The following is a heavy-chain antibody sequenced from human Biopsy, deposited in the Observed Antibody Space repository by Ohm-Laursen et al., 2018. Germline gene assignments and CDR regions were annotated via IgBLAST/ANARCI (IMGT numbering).Heavy chain of an antibody. CDR3: ARAKLEPVYYYYGMDV. V-gene: IGHV1-18*01. D-gene: IGHD1-1*01. Sequence: GSSVKVSCKASGYTFTNYGISWVRQAPGQGLEWMGWINTENGNTIYAQNLQGRVTMTADTSTSTAYMEVTSLRSDDTAVYYCARAKLEPVYYYYGMDVWGQGTTVTVSS. CDR1: GYTFTNYG. CDR2: INTENGNT. J-gene: IGHJ6*02.